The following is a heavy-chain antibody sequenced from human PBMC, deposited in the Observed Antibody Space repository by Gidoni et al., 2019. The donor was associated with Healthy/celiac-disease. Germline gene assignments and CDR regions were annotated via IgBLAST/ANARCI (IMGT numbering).Heavy chain of an antibody. Sequence: EVQLVESGGGLVKPGGSLRLSCAASGFTFSSYGMNWVRQAPGKGLEWVSAISSSSSYIYYADSVKGRFTISRDNAKNSLYLQMNSLRAEDTAVYYCARVESYDSSGPDAFDIWGQGTMVTVSS. CDR3: ARVESYDSSGPDAFDI. V-gene: IGHV3-21*01. CDR1: GFTFSSYG. J-gene: IGHJ3*02. D-gene: IGHD3-22*01. CDR2: ISSSSSYI.